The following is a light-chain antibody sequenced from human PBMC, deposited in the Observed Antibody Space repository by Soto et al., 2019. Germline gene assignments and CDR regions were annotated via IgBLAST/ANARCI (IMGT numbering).Light chain of an antibody. CDR3: AAWDDSLNKGV. Sequence: QSVLTQPPSASGPPGQRVTISCSGSSSNIGSNTVNWYQQLPGTAPKLLIASNNQRPSGVPDRFSGSKSGTAASLASSGLQSEDEADYDCAAWDDSLNKGVFGGGTKVTVL. V-gene: IGLV1-44*01. CDR2: SNN. CDR1: SSNIGSNT. J-gene: IGLJ2*01.